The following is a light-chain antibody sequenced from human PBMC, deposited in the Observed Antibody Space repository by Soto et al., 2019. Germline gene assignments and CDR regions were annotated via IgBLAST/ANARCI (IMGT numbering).Light chain of an antibody. V-gene: IGLV2-14*01. CDR2: DVS. Sequence: QSVLTQPASVSGSPGQSITISCTGTSSDVGGYNYVSWYQQHPGKATKLIIYDVSNRPSGVSNRFSGSKSGNTASLTISGFQAEDEADYYCSSYTSSSTLYVFGTGTKVTVL. J-gene: IGLJ1*01. CDR1: SSDVGGYNY. CDR3: SSYTSSSTLYV.